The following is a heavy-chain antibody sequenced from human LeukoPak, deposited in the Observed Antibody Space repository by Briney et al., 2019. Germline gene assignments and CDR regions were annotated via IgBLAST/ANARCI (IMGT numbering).Heavy chain of an antibody. V-gene: IGHV3-30-3*01. D-gene: IGHD5-24*01. CDR2: ISYDGSNK. J-gene: IGHJ4*02. CDR1: GFTFSSYR. Sequence: GGSLRLSCAASGFTFSSYRMIWVRQAPGKGLEWVAVISYDGSNKYYADSVKGRFTISRDNSKNTLYLQMNSLRAEDTAVYYCAREDGDAYNFFDYWGQGTLVTVSS. CDR3: AREDGDAYNFFDY.